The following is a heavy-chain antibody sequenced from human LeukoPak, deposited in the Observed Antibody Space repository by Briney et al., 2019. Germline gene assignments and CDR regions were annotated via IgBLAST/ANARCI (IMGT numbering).Heavy chain of an antibody. V-gene: IGHV1-2*02. Sequence: GASVKVSCKASGYTFTGYYMHWVRQAPGQGLEWMGWINPNSGGTNYAQKFQGRVTMTRDTSISTAYMELSRLRSEDTAVYYCAVSTEYYYDSSGYSSSSSMDVWGQGTTVTVSS. D-gene: IGHD3-22*01. J-gene: IGHJ6*02. CDR3: AVSTEYYYDSSGYSSSSSMDV. CDR2: INPNSGGT. CDR1: GYTFTGYY.